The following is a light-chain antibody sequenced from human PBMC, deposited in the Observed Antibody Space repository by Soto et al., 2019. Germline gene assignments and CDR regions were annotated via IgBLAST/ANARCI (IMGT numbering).Light chain of an antibody. CDR3: QQYNSYSPWT. Sequence: DIQMTHSPSTLSASVGDRVTITCRASQSISSWLAWYQKKPGKAPKLLIYKASGLESGVPSRFSGSGSGTEFTLTISSLQPDDFATYYCQQYNSYSPWTFGRGTKVDIK. CDR2: KAS. J-gene: IGKJ1*01. CDR1: QSISSW. V-gene: IGKV1-5*03.